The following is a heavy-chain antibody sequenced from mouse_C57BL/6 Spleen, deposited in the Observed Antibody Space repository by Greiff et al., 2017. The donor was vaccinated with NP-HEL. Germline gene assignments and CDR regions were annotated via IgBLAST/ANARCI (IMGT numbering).Heavy chain of an antibody. V-gene: IGHV1-61*01. D-gene: IGHD2-5*01. CDR3: ARAPLYSNYGYFDV. Sequence: QVQLQQPGAELVRPGSSVKLSCKASGYTFTSYWMDWVKQRPGQGLEWIGNIYPSDSETHYNQKFKDKATLTVDKSSSTAYMPLSSLTSEDSAVYYCARAPLYSNYGYFDVWGTGTTVTVSS. CDR2: IYPSDSET. CDR1: GYTFTSYW. J-gene: IGHJ1*03.